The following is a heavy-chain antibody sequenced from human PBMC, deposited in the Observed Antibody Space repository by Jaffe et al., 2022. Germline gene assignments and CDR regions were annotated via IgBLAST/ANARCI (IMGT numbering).Heavy chain of an antibody. J-gene: IGHJ4*02. CDR3: AKERLAYYDILTGYSGFDY. V-gene: IGHV3-43D*04. D-gene: IGHD3-9*01. CDR2: ISWDGGST. Sequence: EVQLVESGGVVVQPGGSLRLSCAASGFTFDDYAMHWVRQAPGKGLEWVSLISWDGGSTYYADSVKGRFTISRDNSKNSLYLQMNSLRAEDTALYYCAKERLAYYDILTGYSGFDYWGQGTLVTVSS. CDR1: GFTFDDYA.